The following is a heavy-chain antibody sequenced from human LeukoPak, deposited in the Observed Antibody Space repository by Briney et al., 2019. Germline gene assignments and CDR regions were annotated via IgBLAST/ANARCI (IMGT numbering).Heavy chain of an antibody. CDR2: IRSKAYGETA. CDR1: GFTFGDYA. CDR3: TRDRGAYNLYDY. J-gene: IGHJ4*02. D-gene: IGHD1-1*01. V-gene: IGHV3-49*03. Sequence: GGSLRLSCTASGFTFGDYAMSWIRQAPGKGLEWVGFIRSKAYGETADYAASVKGRFTISRDDSKAIAYLQMNSLKTEDTAVYHCTRDRGAYNLYDYWGQGTLVTVST.